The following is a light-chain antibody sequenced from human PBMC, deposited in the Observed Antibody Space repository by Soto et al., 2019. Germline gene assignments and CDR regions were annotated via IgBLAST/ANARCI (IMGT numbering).Light chain of an antibody. V-gene: IGKV1-39*01. CDR3: QQSYSTLT. CDR2: AAS. CDR1: QSISSY. Sequence: DIQMTQSPSSLSASVGDRVTITCRASQSISSYLNWYQQKPGKAPKLLNYAASSLQSGVPSSFSGSGSGTDFTPTISSLQPEDFATYYCQQSYSTLTFGPGTKVDIK. J-gene: IGKJ3*01.